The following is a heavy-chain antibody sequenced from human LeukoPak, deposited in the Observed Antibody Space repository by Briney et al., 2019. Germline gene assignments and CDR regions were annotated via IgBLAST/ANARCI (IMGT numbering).Heavy chain of an antibody. Sequence: GESLKISCKASGYYFSDNWIGWMRQMPGKGLEWMGIIYPGDSDTRYSPSFQGQVTISADKSISTAYLQWSSLKASDTAMYYCARLGPYSSGISGVDYWGQGTLVTVSS. V-gene: IGHV5-51*01. CDR1: GYYFSDNW. CDR3: ARLGPYSSGISGVDY. D-gene: IGHD6-19*01. J-gene: IGHJ4*02. CDR2: IYPGDSDT.